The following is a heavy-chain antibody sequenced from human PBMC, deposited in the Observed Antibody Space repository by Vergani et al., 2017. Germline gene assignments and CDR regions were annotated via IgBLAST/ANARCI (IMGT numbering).Heavy chain of an antibody. J-gene: IGHJ6*02. V-gene: IGHV3-23*01. CDR3: AKGVYCSSTSCYEGRGYYYGMGV. Sequence: EVQLLESGGGLVQPGGSLRLSCAASGFTFSRSAMSWVRQVPGKGLEWVSGISGSGGNTYYANSVKGRFTISLDNSKNKLYLQRTSLRADDTAVYYCAKGVYCSSTSCYEGRGYYYGMGVWGQGTTVTFSS. D-gene: IGHD2-2*01. CDR2: ISGSGGNT. CDR1: GFTFSRSA.